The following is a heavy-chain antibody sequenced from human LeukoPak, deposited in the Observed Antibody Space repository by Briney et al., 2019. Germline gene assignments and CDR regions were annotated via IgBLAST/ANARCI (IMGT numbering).Heavy chain of an antibody. CDR1: GYTFTDYL. Sequence: GASVKVSCKASGYTFTDYLIHWVRQAPGQGLEWMGWLNPHSGVTKYAQKFQGRVTMTRDTSISTAYMDLSGLKSDDTAVYFCARELIEDQNWFDPWGQGTLVTVSS. D-gene: IGHD2/OR15-2a*01. CDR3: ARELIEDQNWFDP. V-gene: IGHV1-2*02. J-gene: IGHJ5*02. CDR2: LNPHSGVT.